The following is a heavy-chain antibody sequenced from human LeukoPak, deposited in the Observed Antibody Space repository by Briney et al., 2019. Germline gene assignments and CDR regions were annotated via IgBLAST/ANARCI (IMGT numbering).Heavy chain of an antibody. Sequence: PSETLSLTCTVSGASISGSGYYWGWIRQPPGKGLEWIGSIYSSGSTYNNASLQSRVTMSIETSKNQISLRLNSVTAADTAMYYCAKSGGYGLIDYWGQGTLVTVSS. CDR1: GASISGSGYY. CDR2: IYSSGST. J-gene: IGHJ4*02. D-gene: IGHD1-26*01. V-gene: IGHV4-39*01. CDR3: AKSGGYGLIDY.